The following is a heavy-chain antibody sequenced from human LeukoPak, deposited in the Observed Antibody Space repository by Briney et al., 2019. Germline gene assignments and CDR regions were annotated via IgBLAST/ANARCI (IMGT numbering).Heavy chain of an antibody. V-gene: IGHV3-48*03. CDR2: ISRSGSSI. CDR3: ARASVTTVTLDY. D-gene: IGHD4-17*01. J-gene: IGHJ4*02. CDR1: GFTFSSYE. Sequence: GGSLRLSCAASGFTFSSYEMNWVRQAPGKGLEWVSYISRSGSSIYYADSVKGRFTISRDNAKNSLYLQMNRLRAEDTAVYYCARASVTTVTLDYWGQGTLVTVSS.